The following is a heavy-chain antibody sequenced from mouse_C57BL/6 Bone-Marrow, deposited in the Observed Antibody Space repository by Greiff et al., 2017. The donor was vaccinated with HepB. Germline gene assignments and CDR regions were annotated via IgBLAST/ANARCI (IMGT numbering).Heavy chain of an antibody. D-gene: IGHD1-1*01. V-gene: IGHV1-15*01. CDR2: IDPETGGT. Sequence: VQLQQSGAELVRPGASVTLSCKASGYTFTDYEMHWVKQTPVHGLEWIGAIDPETGGTAYNQKFKGKAILTADKSSSTAYMELRSLTSEDAAVYYCTRRAHYYCSRKWGQGTTLTVSS. J-gene: IGHJ2*01. CDR1: GYTFTDYE. CDR3: TRRAHYYCSRK.